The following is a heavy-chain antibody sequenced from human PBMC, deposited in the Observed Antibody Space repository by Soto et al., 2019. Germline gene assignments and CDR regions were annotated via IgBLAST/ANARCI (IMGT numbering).Heavy chain of an antibody. CDR2: ISAYNGNT. CDR3: ARADTAMVTAPYYYYGMDV. D-gene: IGHD5-18*01. V-gene: IGHV1-18*04. Sequence: ASVKVSCKASGYTFTSYGISWVRQAPGQGLEWMGWISAYNGNTNYVQKLQGRVTMTTDTSTSTAYMELRSLRSDDTAVYYCARADTAMVTAPYYYYGMDVWGQGTTVTVSS. J-gene: IGHJ6*02. CDR1: GYTFTSYG.